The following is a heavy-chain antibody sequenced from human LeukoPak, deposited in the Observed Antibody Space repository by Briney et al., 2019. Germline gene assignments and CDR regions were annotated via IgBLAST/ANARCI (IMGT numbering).Heavy chain of an antibody. CDR1: GFTFSDYY. CDR2: ISSSGSTI. CDR3: ARDLYDYVWGSYVDY. D-gene: IGHD3-16*01. J-gene: IGHJ4*02. V-gene: IGHV3-11*04. Sequence: GGSLRLSCAASGFTFSDYYMSWIRQAPGKGLEWVSYISSSGSTIYYADSVKGRFTISRDNSKNTLYLQMNSLRAEDTAVYYCARDLYDYVWGSYVDYWGQGTLVTVSS.